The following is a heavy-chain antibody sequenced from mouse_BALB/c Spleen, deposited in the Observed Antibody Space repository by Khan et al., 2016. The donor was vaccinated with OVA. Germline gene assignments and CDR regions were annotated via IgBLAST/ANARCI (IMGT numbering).Heavy chain of an antibody. D-gene: IGHD2-2*01. CDR2: INPTTGGT. CDR3: ARSGYGSCAY. J-gene: IGHJ3*01. Sequence: VHLQQSGAELVTPGASVRLSCKASGYTFTSSSLYWVKQRPGPSLEWIGDINPTTGGTTFNEKFKNTATLTVDQSSSTAYIQLNSLTSVDSAVDYCARSGYGSCAYWGQGTLVTVSA. V-gene: IGHV1S81*02. CDR1: GYTFTSSS.